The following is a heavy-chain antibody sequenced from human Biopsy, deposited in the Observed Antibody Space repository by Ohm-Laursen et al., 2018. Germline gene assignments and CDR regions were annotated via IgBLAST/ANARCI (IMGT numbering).Heavy chain of an antibody. D-gene: IGHD5-24*01. J-gene: IGHJ5*02. V-gene: IGHV4-59*01. CDR1: GGPLNSYY. Sequence: SVTLSLTCTVSGGPLNSYYWSWIRQPPGKGLEWIGYIYYSGIAANYNPSLKGRVTISVDTSKHQFSLRLTSATAADTAVYYCARGGFGLDGYNSPWGRGTLVIVSS. CDR3: ARGGFGLDGYNSP. CDR2: IYYSGIA.